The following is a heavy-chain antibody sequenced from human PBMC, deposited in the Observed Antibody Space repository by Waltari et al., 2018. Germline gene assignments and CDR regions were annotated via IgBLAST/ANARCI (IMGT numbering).Heavy chain of an antibody. CDR3: ARGLYYYDSSGYYYMDV. J-gene: IGHJ6*03. Sequence: QVQLVQSGAEVKKPGASVKVSCKASGYTFTSYDINWVRQATGQGLEWMGWMNPNSGNTGYAQKFQGRVTITRNTSISTAYMELSSLRSEDTAVYYCARGLYYYDSSGYYYMDVWGKGTTVTVSS. V-gene: IGHV1-8*03. D-gene: IGHD3-22*01. CDR1: GYTFTSYD. CDR2: MNPNSGNT.